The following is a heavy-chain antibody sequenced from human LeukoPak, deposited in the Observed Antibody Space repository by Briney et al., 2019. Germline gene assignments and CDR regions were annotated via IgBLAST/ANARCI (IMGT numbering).Heavy chain of an antibody. CDR3: ARGPEALLH. V-gene: IGHV6-1*01. J-gene: IGHJ4*02. CDR1: GDSVSSNSAD. Sequence: SQTLSLTCVISGDSVSSNSADWNWIRQSPSKGLEWLGRTYYRSKWYSYSAVSVKSRIIINPDTSKNQFSLQLNSVTPEDTAVYYYARGPEALLHWGQGILVTVSS. CDR2: TYYRSKWYS.